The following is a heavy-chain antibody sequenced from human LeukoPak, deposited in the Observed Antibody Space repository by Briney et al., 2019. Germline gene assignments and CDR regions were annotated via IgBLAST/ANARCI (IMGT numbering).Heavy chain of an antibody. V-gene: IGHV3-21*04. CDR1: GFTFSSYS. J-gene: IGHJ3*02. CDR2: ISSSSSYI. D-gene: IGHD3-10*01. CDR3: AKWGYYGSGSYYEDAFDI. Sequence: GGSLRLSCAASGFTFSSYSMNWVRQAPGKGLEWVSSISSSSSYIYYADSVKGRFTISRDNAKNSLYLQMNSLRAEDTAVYYCAKWGYYGSGSYYEDAFDIWGQGTMVTVSS.